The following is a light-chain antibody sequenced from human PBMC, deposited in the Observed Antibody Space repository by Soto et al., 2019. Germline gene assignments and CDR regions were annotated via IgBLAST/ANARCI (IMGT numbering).Light chain of an antibody. CDR3: QQSYSTLGT. Sequence: DIQMTQSPSSLSASVGDRVTITCRASQSISSYLNWYQQKPGKAPKLLIYAASSLQSGVPSRFSGSGYGTDFTLTISSLQPEDFATYYCQQSYSTLGTFGGGTKVEIK. CDR2: AAS. CDR1: QSISSY. J-gene: IGKJ4*01. V-gene: IGKV1-39*01.